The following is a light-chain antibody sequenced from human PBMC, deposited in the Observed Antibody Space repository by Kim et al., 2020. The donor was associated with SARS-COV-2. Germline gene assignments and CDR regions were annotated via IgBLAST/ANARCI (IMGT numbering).Light chain of an antibody. CDR1: SLRSYH. V-gene: IGLV3-19*01. CDR2: GKN. CDR3: NSRDRNGDHFP. Sequence: SSELTQDPAVSVALGQTVRITCQGDSLRSYHASWYQQKPGQAPVLVIYGKNNRPSGIPDRFSGSSSGNTASLTITGAQAEDEADYYCNSRDRNGDHFPFGGGIKLTVL. J-gene: IGLJ2*01.